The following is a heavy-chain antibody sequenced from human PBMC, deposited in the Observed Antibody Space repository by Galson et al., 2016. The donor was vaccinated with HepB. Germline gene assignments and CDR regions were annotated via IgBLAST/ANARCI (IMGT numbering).Heavy chain of an antibody. Sequence: SLRLSCAASGFTFSSYVMSWVRQAPGKGLEWVSSIRGSDGSTYYAGSVKGRFTISRDNSKNTLYLQMNSLRAEDTAVYYCTTQLHCGGDCPDPYYFDYWGQGTLVTVSS. CDR2: IRGSDGST. J-gene: IGHJ4*02. CDR3: TTQLHCGGDCPDPYYFDY. D-gene: IGHD2-21*02. V-gene: IGHV3-23*01. CDR1: GFTFSSYV.